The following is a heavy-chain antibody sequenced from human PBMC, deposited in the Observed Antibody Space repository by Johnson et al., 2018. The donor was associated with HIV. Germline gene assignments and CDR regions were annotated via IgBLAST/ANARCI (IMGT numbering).Heavy chain of an antibody. CDR1: GFTVSSNY. D-gene: IGHD2-8*02. CDR2: IYSGGST. J-gene: IGHJ3*02. CDR3: AKGACTGGVCRYLRGAFDI. Sequence: VQVVESGGGLVQPGGSLRLSCAASGFTVSSNYMSWVRQAPGKGLEWVSVIYSGGSTYYADSVTGRFTISRDNSKNTLYLQMNSLRAEDTAVFYCAKGACTGGVCRYLRGAFDIWGQGTMVTVSS. V-gene: IGHV3-66*02.